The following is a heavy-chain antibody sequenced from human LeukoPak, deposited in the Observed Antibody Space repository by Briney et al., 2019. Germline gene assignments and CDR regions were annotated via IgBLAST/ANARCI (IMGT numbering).Heavy chain of an antibody. CDR1: GFTFSSYG. CDR3: AKGPHIGMDV. CDR2: ISYDGSNK. Sequence: PGRSLRLSCAASGFTFSSYGMHWVRQAPGKGLEWVAVISYDGSNKYYADSVKGRFTISRDNPKNTLYLQMNSLRAEDTAVYYCAKGPHIGMDVWGQGTTVTASS. V-gene: IGHV3-30*18. J-gene: IGHJ6*02.